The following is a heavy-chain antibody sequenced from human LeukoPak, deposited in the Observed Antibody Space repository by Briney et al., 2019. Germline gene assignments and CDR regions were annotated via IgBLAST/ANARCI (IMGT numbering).Heavy chain of an antibody. Sequence: GTSVTVSCKASGYTFTIYDINWVRQATGQGLEWMGRIIPILGIANYAQKFQGRVTITADKSTSTAYMELSSLRSEDTAVYYCASDSSGYLFYYWGQGTLVTVSS. D-gene: IGHD3-22*01. J-gene: IGHJ4*02. CDR1: GYTFTIYD. V-gene: IGHV1-69*04. CDR3: ASDSSGYLFYY. CDR2: IIPILGIA.